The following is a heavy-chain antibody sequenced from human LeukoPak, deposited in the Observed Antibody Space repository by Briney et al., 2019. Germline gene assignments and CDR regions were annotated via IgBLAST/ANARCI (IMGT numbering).Heavy chain of an antibody. CDR1: GGSISTSSYY. D-gene: IGHD5-18*01. CDR2: IYYSGST. V-gene: IGHV4-39*01. Sequence: SETLSLTCTVSGGSISTSSYYWGWIRQPPGKGLQWIGSIYYSGSTFYNPSLKSRVTISVDTSKNRFSLNLSSVTAADTAVYYCARLGYSYGYRFFDYWGQGTLVTVSS. J-gene: IGHJ4*02. CDR3: ARLGYSYGYRFFDY.